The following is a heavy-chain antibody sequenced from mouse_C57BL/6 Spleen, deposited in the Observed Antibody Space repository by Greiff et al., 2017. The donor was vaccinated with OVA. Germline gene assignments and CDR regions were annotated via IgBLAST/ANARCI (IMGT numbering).Heavy chain of an antibody. CDR3: TGAGTKGYYFDY. CDR1: GFTFSDAW. D-gene: IGHD4-1*01. V-gene: IGHV6-6*01. CDR2: IRNKANNHAT. Sequence: EVQLVESGGGLVQPGGSMKLSCAASGFTFSDAWMDWVRQSPEKGLEWVAEIRNKANNHATYYAESVKGRFTISRDDSKSSVYLQMNSLRAEDTGIYYCTGAGTKGYYFDYWGQGTTLTVSS. J-gene: IGHJ2*01.